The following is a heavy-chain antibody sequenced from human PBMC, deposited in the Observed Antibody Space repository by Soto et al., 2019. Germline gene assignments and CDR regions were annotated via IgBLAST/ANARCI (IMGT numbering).Heavy chain of an antibody. CDR3: ARVSGVRASCEY. V-gene: IGHV4-31*03. Sequence: SETLSLTCTVAGGSISSGGYYWSWIRQHPVKGLEWIGYIYYSGSTYYNPSLQSRVTISVDTSKNQFSLKLSSVTAADTAVYYCARVSGVRASCEYWGQGTLVKVSS. CDR1: GGSISSGGYY. J-gene: IGHJ4*02. CDR2: IYYSGST. D-gene: IGHD1-26*01.